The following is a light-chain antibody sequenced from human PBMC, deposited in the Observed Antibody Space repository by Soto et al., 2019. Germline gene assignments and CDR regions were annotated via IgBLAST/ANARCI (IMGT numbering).Light chain of an antibody. CDR2: AAS. J-gene: IGKJ5*01. CDR3: QQNYDTPIT. V-gene: IGKV1-39*01. Sequence: DFEMTQSTSSLSAFVGDIVTMTCLAIQSIGTFLSWYQKKSGRAPKLLIYAASSLQIGVPSRFSGSGSGTNFTLTISSLQPEDFATYFCQQNYDTPITFGQGTRLEIK. CDR1: QSIGTF.